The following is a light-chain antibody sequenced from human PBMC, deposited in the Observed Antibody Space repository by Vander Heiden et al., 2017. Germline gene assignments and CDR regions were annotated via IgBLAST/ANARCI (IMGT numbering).Light chain of an antibody. V-gene: IGLV2-14*03. Sequence: QSALTQPAPVSGSPGQALTISCTGTSSDVGVYNYVSWYQQHPGKAPKLMIYDVTNRPSGVSTRFSGSKSGNTASLTIAGLQAEDEADYYCSSYTSSSTLPYVFGTGTKVTVL. CDR1: SSDVGVYNY. CDR3: SSYTSSSTLPYV. CDR2: DVT. J-gene: IGLJ1*01.